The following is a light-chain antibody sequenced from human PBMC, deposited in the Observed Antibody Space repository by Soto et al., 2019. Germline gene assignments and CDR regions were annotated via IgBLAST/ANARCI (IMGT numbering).Light chain of an antibody. J-gene: IGKJ1*01. V-gene: IGKV3-20*01. CDR2: GAS. Sequence: EIVLTQSPGTLSLSPGERATLSCRASQSVSFSYLAWYQQKPGQAPRLLIYGASSRATGIQDRFSGSGSGTDFTLIISRLEPEDFAVYYCQQYGRSPPWTFGQGTKVEIK. CDR1: QSVSFSY. CDR3: QQYGRSPPWT.